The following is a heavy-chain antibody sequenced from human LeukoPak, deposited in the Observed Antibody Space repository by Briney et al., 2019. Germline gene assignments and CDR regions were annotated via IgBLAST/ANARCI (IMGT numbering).Heavy chain of an antibody. CDR1: GYTFTSYD. V-gene: IGHV1-8*01. D-gene: IGHD1-14*01. J-gene: IGHJ6*03. CDR3: ARGGGRIPGGYYYYYYMDV. Sequence: GASVKVSCKASGYTFTSYDINWVRQATGQGLEWMGWMNPNSGNTGYAQKFQGRVTMTRNTSISTAYMELSSLRSEDTAVYYCARGGGRIPGGYYYYYYMDVWGKGTTVTISS. CDR2: MNPNSGNT.